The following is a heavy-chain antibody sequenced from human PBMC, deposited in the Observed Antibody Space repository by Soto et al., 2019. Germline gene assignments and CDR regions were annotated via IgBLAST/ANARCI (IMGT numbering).Heavy chain of an antibody. V-gene: IGHV1-69*02. CDR3: AVPAAQWAGEYYFDY. J-gene: IGHJ4*02. D-gene: IGHD2-2*01. CDR1: GGTFSSYT. Sequence: QVQLVQSGAEVKKPGSSVKVSCKASGGTFSSYTISWVRQAPGQGLEWMGRIIPILGIANYAQKFQGRVKSTAAKSTSTAYMELSSLRSEDTAVYYCAVPAAQWAGEYYFDYWGQGTLVTVSS. CDR2: IIPILGIA.